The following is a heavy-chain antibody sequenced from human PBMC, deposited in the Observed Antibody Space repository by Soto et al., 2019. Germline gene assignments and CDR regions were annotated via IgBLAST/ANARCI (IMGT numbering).Heavy chain of an antibody. CDR2: IYYSGST. J-gene: IGHJ4*02. D-gene: IGHD6-19*01. V-gene: IGHV4-30-4*01. CDR1: GGSISSGYYY. CDR3: ARVNRRVGQWLVLGANYFDY. Sequence: SETLSLTCTVSGGSISSGYYYWSWIRQPPGKGLEWIGYIYYSGSTYYNPSLKSRVTISVDTSKNQFSLKLSSVTAADTAVYYCARVNRRVGQWLVLGANYFDYWGQGTLVTV.